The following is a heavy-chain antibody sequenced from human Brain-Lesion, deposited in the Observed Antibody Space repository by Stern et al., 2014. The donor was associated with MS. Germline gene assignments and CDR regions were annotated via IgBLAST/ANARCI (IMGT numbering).Heavy chain of an antibody. CDR1: GGSVSSTSYA. CDR3: AGEEDIRYCSGGSCTGNWFDP. CDR2: IYYSGNT. D-gene: IGHD2-15*01. J-gene: IGHJ5*02. Sequence: VQLVESGPGLVKPSETLSLTCTVAGGSVSSTSYAWAWIRQPPGKGLEGIGTIYYSGNTYYSPSINSRLTMSLATPKISFSLQLRSVTAADTAVYYCAGEEDIRYCSGGSCTGNWFDPWGQGTLVTVSS. V-gene: IGHV4-39*02.